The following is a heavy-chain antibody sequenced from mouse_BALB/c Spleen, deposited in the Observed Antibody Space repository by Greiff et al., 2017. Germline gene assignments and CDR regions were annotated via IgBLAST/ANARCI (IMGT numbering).Heavy chain of an antibody. CDR1: GFTFSSYG. CDR2: ISSGGSYT. Sequence: EVKLMESGGDLVKPGGSLKLSCAASGFTFSSYGMSWVRQTPDKRLEWVATISSGGSYTYYPDSVKGRFTISRDNAKNTLYLQMSSLKSEDTAMYYCAPTPFDYWGQGTTLTVSS. CDR3: APTPFDY. J-gene: IGHJ2*01. V-gene: IGHV5-6*01.